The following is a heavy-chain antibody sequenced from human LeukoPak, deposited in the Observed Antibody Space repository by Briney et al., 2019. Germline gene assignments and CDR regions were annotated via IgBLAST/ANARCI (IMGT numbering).Heavy chain of an antibody. CDR2: INPSGGST. Sequence: ASVKVSCKASGYAFTVYYMHWVRQAPGQGLEWMGIINPSGGSTSYAQKFQGRVTMTRDMSTSTVYMELSSLRSEDTAVYYCARVSAYCSSTSCYDWFDPWGQGTLVTVSS. CDR1: GYAFTVYY. V-gene: IGHV1-46*01. J-gene: IGHJ5*02. CDR3: ARVSAYCSSTSCYDWFDP. D-gene: IGHD2-2*01.